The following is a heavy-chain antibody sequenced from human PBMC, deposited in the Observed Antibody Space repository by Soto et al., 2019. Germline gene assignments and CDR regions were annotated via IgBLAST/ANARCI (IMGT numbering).Heavy chain of an antibody. J-gene: IGHJ6*02. CDR1: GGSISSGGYY. CDR2: IHYSGGT. D-gene: IGHD2-2*01. CDR3: ARMYRGGMDV. Sequence: QVQLQESGPGLVKPSQTLSLTCTVSGGSISSGGYYWSWIRQHPGKGLEWIGYIHYSGGTYYNPALKSRVTISVDTSKNQFSLKLSSVTAADTAVYYCARMYRGGMDVWGQGTTVTVSS. V-gene: IGHV4-31*03.